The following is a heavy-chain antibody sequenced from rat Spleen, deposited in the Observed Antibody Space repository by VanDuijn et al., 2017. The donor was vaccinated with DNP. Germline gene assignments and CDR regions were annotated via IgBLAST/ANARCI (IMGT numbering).Heavy chain of an antibody. D-gene: IGHD1-12*02. CDR1: GFPLSSNT. CDR2: LSSAGNT. CDR3: ARSDYHDGGYYYGYFDY. V-gene: IGHV2-6*01. J-gene: IGHJ2*01. Sequence: QVQLKESGPGLVQTSQTLSLTCNVSGFPLSSNTLAWVRQPPGAGLEWVAALSSAGNTYYNSALKSRLSISRDTSKSQVFLKLTSLQTEDTAMYFCARSDYHDGGYYYGYFDYWGQGVMVTVSS.